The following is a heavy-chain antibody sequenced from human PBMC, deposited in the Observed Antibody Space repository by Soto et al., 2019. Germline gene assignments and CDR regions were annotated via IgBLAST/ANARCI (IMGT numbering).Heavy chain of an antibody. V-gene: IGHV1-3*05. CDR2: INAGNGNT. J-gene: IGHJ3*02. Sequence: QVQRVQSGAEEKKPGASVKVSCKASGYTFTSYAMHWVRQAPGQRLEWMGWINAGNGNTKYSQKFQGRVTITRDTXAXXAYRGLRRVRTVDTGMYYCERVASSGWYGSDAFDIWGQGAMDTVSS. CDR3: ERVASSGWYGSDAFDI. CDR1: GYTFTSYA. D-gene: IGHD6-19*01.